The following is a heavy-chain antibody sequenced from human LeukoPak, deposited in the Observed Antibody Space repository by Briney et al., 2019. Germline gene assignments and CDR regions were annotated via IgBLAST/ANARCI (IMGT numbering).Heavy chain of an antibody. Sequence: PGGSLRLSCAASGFTFSSYSMNWVRQAPGKGLEWVSSISSSSSYIYYADSVKGRFTISRDNAKNSLYLQMNSLRAEDTAVYYCARYANYYGSGSPFDYWGQGTLVTVSS. J-gene: IGHJ4*02. CDR2: ISSSSSYI. CDR3: ARYANYYGSGSPFDY. CDR1: GFTFSSYS. D-gene: IGHD3-10*01. V-gene: IGHV3-21*01.